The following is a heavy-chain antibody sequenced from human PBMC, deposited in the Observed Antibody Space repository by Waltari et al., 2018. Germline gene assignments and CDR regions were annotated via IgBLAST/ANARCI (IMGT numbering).Heavy chain of an antibody. V-gene: IGHV1-24*01. CDR3: ATDPLRGYYFDY. J-gene: IGHJ4*02. CDR1: GYTLTELS. CDR2: FDPEDGET. D-gene: IGHD4-17*01. Sequence: QVQLVQSGAEVKKPGASVKVSCKVSGYTLTELSMHWVRQAPGKGLEWMGGFDPEDGETSYAQKCQGRVTMTEDTSTDTAYMELSSLRSEDTAVYYCATDPLRGYYFDYWGQGTLVTVSS.